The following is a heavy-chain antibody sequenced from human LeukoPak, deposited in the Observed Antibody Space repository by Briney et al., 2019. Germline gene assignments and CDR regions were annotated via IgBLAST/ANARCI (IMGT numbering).Heavy chain of an antibody. CDR1: GGSIRRSSYY. D-gene: IGHD1-1*01. Sequence: SETLSLTCTVSGGSIRRSSYYWGWIRQPPGKGLEWIGSIYYSGSTYYNPSLKSRVTISVDTSKNQFSLKLSSVTAADTAVYYCAREGRLPFDSWGQGTLVSVSS. J-gene: IGHJ4*02. CDR2: IYYSGST. CDR3: AREGRLPFDS. V-gene: IGHV4-39*02.